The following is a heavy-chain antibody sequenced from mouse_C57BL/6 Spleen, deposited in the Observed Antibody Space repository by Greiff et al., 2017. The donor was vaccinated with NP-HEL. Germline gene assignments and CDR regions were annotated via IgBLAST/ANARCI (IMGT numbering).Heavy chain of an antibody. CDR1: GFTFSDAW. V-gene: IGHV6-6*01. CDR2: IRNKANNHAT. D-gene: IGHD1-1*01. CDR3: TGYYGSSGHWYFDV. J-gene: IGHJ1*03. Sequence: EVQGVESGGGLVQPGGSMKLSCAASGFTFSDAWMDWVRQSPEKGLEWVAEIRNKANNHATYYAESVKGRFTISRDDSKSSVYLQMNSLRAEDTGIYYCTGYYGSSGHWYFDVWGTGTTVTVSS.